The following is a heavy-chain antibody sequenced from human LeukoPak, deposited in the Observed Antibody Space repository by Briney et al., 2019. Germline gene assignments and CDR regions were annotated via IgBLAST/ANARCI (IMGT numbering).Heavy chain of an antibody. CDR1: GFTFTNYN. D-gene: IGHD5-24*01. J-gene: IGHJ3*02. CDR3: ARVRDGYNDAYDI. Sequence: ASVKVSCKASGFTFTNYNMHWVRQAPGQGLEWMGIINPSGGSTNYAQNFQARVTMTRDTSTSTVYMELSSLRSEDTAVYYCARVRDGYNDAYDIWGQGSMVTVPS. V-gene: IGHV1-46*01. CDR2: INPSGGST.